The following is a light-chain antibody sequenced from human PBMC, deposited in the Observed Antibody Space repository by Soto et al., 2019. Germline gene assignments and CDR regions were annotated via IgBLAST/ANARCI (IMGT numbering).Light chain of an antibody. Sequence: QSVLTQPPSASGTPGQRVTIACSGSSSNIGSNTVNWYQQLPGTAPKVLIYSDNQRPSGVPDRFSGSKSGNSASLAIIVLQSEDEADYYCAAWDDSFNWVFGGGTKLTVL. CDR1: SSNIGSNT. CDR3: AAWDDSFNWV. J-gene: IGLJ3*02. V-gene: IGLV1-44*01. CDR2: SDN.